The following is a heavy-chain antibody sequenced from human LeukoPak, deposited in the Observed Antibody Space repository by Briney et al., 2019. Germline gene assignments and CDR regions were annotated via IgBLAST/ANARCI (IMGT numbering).Heavy chain of an antibody. CDR3: ARVPATRGDNWFDP. D-gene: IGHD2-2*01. J-gene: IGHJ5*02. CDR1: GYTFTSYG. Sequence: GASVKVSCKASGYTFTSYGISWVRQAPGQGLEWMGWINAGNGNTKYSQKFQGRVTITRDTSASTAYMELSSLRSEDTAVYYCARVPATRGDNWFDPWGQGTLVTVSS. V-gene: IGHV1-3*01. CDR2: INAGNGNT.